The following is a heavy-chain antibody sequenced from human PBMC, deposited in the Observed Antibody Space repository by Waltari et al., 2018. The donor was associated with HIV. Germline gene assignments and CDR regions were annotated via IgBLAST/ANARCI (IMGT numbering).Heavy chain of an antibody. CDR2: VNHSGTT. Sequence: QVQLQQWGAGLLKPSETLSLTCTVYGGSFSGYYWTWIRQPPGKGLEWIGEVNHSGTTNYNPSLKSRVTISVDTSKNQFSLKLSSVTAADTAVYYCARGEGWLTPFDSWAREPWSPSPQ. D-gene: IGHD3-22*01. J-gene: IGHJ4*02. CDR1: GGSFSGYY. V-gene: IGHV4-34*01. CDR3: ARGEGWLTPFDS.